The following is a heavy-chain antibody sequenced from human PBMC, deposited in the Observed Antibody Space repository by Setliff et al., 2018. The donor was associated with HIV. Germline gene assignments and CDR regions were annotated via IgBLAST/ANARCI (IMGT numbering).Heavy chain of an antibody. Sequence: GGSLRLSCEASGFTFSDYDFHWVRQAAGKGLEWVSAIGTGGDTYYVDSVRGRFTISRDDAEKSVYLQMNSLRAEDTAVYYCARAGVVEGYYYYYYMDVWGKGTTVTVSS. CDR3: ARAGVVEGYYYYYYMDV. V-gene: IGHV3-13*01. CDR2: IGTGGDT. D-gene: IGHD2-15*01. J-gene: IGHJ6*03. CDR1: GFTFSDYD.